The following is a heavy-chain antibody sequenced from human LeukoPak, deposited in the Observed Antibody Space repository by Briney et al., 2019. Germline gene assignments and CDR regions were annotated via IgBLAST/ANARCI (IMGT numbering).Heavy chain of an antibody. V-gene: IGHV3-21*01. CDR1: GFTFSTYS. J-gene: IGHJ4*02. CDR3: ARYYGSGSPPFDY. D-gene: IGHD3-10*01. Sequence: GGSLRLSCAASGFTFSTYSMNWVRHAPGKGLEWVSSISGSSDYIYYADSVKGRFTISRENAKNSLYLQMNSLMAEDTAVYYCARYYGSGSPPFDYWGRGTLVTVSS. CDR2: ISGSSDYI.